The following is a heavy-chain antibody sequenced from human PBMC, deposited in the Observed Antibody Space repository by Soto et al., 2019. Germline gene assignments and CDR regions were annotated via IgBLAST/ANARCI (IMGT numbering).Heavy chain of an antibody. CDR3: ARVYDSSGYFPYFDY. Sequence: SETLSLTCTVSGGSISSGGYYWSWIRQHPGKGLEWIGYIYYSGSTYYNPSLKSRVTISVDTSKNQFSLKLSSVTAADTAVYYRARVYDSSGYFPYFDYWGQGTLVTVSS. J-gene: IGHJ4*02. CDR1: GGSISSGGYY. CDR2: IYYSGST. D-gene: IGHD3-22*01. V-gene: IGHV4-31*03.